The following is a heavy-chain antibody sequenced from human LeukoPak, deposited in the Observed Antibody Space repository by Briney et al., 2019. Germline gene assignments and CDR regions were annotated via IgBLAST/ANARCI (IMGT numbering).Heavy chain of an antibody. CDR3: ARGSDYYDSSGHP. Sequence: SETLSLTCAVSGGSFSGHYWSWIRQSPGEGLEWIGEIDHSGNTNYNPSLKGRLTISVDTSKSQFSPKLSSVTAADTAVYYCARGSDYYDSSGHPWGQGTLVTVSS. V-gene: IGHV4-34*01. CDR1: GGSFSGHY. D-gene: IGHD3-22*01. CDR2: IDHSGNT. J-gene: IGHJ5*02.